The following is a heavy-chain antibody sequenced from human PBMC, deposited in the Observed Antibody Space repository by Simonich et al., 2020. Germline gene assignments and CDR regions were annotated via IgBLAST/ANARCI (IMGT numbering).Heavy chain of an antibody. CDR2: INPNSGGT. CDR3: ARSHIAAAGTGYFQH. V-gene: IGHV1-2*02. CDR1: GYTFPSYY. D-gene: IGHD6-13*01. Sequence: QVQLVQSGAEVKKPGASVKVSCKDSGYTFPSYYMHWVRQAPGQGLKWKGWINPNSGGTNYAQKFQGRVTMTRDTSISTAYMELSRLRSDDTAVYYCARSHIAAAGTGYFQHWGQGTLVTVSS. J-gene: IGHJ1*01.